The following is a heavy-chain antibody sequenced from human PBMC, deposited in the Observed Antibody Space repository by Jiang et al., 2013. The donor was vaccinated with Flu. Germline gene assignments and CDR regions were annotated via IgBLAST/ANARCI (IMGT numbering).Heavy chain of an antibody. CDR3: ARQVALWFGELL. V-gene: IGHV4-39*01. J-gene: IGHJ4*02. D-gene: IGHD3-10*01. Sequence: GLVKPSETLSLTCTVSGGSISRSSYYWGWIRQSPGKGLEWIGSIYYDGSTYYNPSLKSRVTMSVDTSKNQFSLKLSSVTAADTAVYYCARQVALWFGELLWGQGTLVTVSS. CDR2: IYYDGST. CDR1: GGSISRSSYY.